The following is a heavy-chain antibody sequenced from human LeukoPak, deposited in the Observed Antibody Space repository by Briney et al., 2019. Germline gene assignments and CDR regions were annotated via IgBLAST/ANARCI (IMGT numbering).Heavy chain of an antibody. D-gene: IGHD5-24*01. CDR2: ISPVDSDT. Sequence: GESLRISCKGFGYSLNTYWIARVRQMPGIGLGWIGIISPVDSDTRYNPSLQVQVTISADKSMSTAYLQWNNLNASDSAIYYCSAYRRWLHSPDPPDDFWGQGTVVTVSS. V-gene: IGHV5-51*01. CDR1: GYSLNTYW. CDR3: SAYRRWLHSPDPPDDF. J-gene: IGHJ4*02.